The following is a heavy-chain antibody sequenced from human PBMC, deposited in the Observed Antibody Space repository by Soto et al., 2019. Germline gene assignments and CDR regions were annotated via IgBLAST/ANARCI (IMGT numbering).Heavy chain of an antibody. V-gene: IGHV1-58*01. D-gene: IGHD2-21*01. CDR2: IVVGSGNT. CDR1: GFTFTSSA. Sequence: ASVKVSCKASGFTFTSSAVQWVRQARGQRLEWIGWIVVGSGNTNYAQKFQERVTITRDMSTSTAYMELSSLRSEDTAVYYCAAVDSLGWDYDMDVWGQGTTVTVSS. CDR3: AAVDSLGWDYDMDV. J-gene: IGHJ6*02.